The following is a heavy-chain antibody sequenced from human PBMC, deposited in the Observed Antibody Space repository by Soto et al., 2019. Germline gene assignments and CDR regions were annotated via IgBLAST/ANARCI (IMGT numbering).Heavy chain of an antibody. CDR3: ARRYGDKLDY. Sequence: QVQLQESGPGLVKPSETLSLTCTVSGGSISSYYWSWIRQPPGKGLEWIGYIYYSWSTNYNPSLKRPVTIAVDTANIQFSLKLSSVTAGDTAVYYCARRYGDKLDYLGQGTLVTVSS. V-gene: IGHV4-59*01. D-gene: IGHD4-17*01. CDR1: GGSISSYY. J-gene: IGHJ4*02. CDR2: IYYSWST.